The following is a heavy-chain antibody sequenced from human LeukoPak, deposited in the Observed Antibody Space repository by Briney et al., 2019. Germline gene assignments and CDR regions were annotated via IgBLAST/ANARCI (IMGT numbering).Heavy chain of an antibody. Sequence: SETLSLTCTVSGGSISSYYWSWIRQPPGKGLEWIGYISYSGDITYNPSLKSRVTISIDKSKNQFSLNLTSVTATDTAVYYCARVKMSRDNVYYYYYLDVWGKGTTVTVSS. J-gene: IGHJ6*03. D-gene: IGHD1-1*01. V-gene: IGHV4-59*01. CDR3: ARVKMSRDNVYYYYYLDV. CDR2: ISYSGDI. CDR1: GGSISSYY.